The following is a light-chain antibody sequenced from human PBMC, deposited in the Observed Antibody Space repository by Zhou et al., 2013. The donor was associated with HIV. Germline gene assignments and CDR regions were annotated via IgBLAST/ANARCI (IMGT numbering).Light chain of an antibody. Sequence: EFVLTQSPGTLSLSPGERATLSCRTSQSVTSNFLAWYQQKPGQAPRLLIYGASSRATGIPDRFSGSGSGTDFALTLSRLEPEDFAVYYCQQYGRSPPTFGQGTKLEIK. J-gene: IGKJ2*01. CDR2: GAS. V-gene: IGKV3-20*01. CDR1: QSVTSNF. CDR3: QQYGRSPPT.